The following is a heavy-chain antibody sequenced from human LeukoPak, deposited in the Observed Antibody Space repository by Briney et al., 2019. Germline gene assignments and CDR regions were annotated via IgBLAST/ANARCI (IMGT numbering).Heavy chain of an antibody. V-gene: IGHV3-48*03. Sequence: GGSLRLSCAASGFTFSSYEMNWVRQAPGKGLEWVSYISSSGSTIYYADSVKGRFTISRDNAKNSLYLQMNSLRAEDTAVYYCARDLLLWFGGDYWGQGTLVTVSS. J-gene: IGHJ4*02. CDR3: ARDLLLWFGGDY. CDR1: GFTFSSYE. D-gene: IGHD3-10*01. CDR2: ISSSGSTI.